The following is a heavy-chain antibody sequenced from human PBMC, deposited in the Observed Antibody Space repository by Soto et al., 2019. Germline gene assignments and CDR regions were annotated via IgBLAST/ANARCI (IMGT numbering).Heavy chain of an antibody. CDR2: ISVTGRTV. D-gene: IGHD3-22*01. V-gene: IGHV3-48*03. Sequence: PGGSLRLSCAAFGFNFSTYEMNWVRQAPGKGLEWVSHISVTGRTVGYTDSVKGRFTVSRDNAKNSLSLKMNSLRVEDTAVYYCARGRYYYDSSGYDYWGQGTLVTV. J-gene: IGHJ4*02. CDR3: ARGRYYYDSSGYDY. CDR1: GFNFSTYE.